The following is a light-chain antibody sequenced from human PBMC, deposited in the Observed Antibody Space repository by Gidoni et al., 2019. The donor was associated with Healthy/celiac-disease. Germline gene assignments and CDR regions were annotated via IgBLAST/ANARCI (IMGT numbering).Light chain of an antibody. J-gene: IGKJ4*01. Sequence: EIVLTQSPGTLSLSPGERATLSCRASQSVSSSYLAWYQQKPGQAPRLLIYGASSSATGIPDRFSGSGSGTDFPLTISRLEPEDFAVYYCQQYGSSGKLTFXGXTKVEIK. CDR3: QQYGSSGKLT. CDR2: GAS. V-gene: IGKV3-20*01. CDR1: QSVSSSY.